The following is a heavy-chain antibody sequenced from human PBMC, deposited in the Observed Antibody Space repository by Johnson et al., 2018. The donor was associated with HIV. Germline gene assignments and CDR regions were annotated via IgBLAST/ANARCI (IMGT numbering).Heavy chain of an antibody. CDR3: ASGEVHIPESYYVTVSRAFDI. V-gene: IGHV3-66*01. J-gene: IGHJ3*02. D-gene: IGHD1-26*01. CDR2: IYSGDTT. Sequence: VQLVESGGGLVQPGGSLRLSCAASGFTVSTNYMSWIRQAPGKGLEWVSVIYSGDTTYYAGSVKGRFTISRDNSKNTLYLQMNSLRADDTAIYYCASGEVHIPESYYVTVSRAFDIWGQGTMVTVSS. CDR1: GFTVSTNY.